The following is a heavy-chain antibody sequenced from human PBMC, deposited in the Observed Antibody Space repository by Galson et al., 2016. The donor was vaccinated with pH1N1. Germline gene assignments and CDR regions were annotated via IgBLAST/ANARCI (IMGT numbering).Heavy chain of an antibody. CDR3: VKGDSSGYDYLNKFDP. Sequence: LRLSCATSGFTFSSFAMTWVRQAPGKGLEWVSGITSGGSTYYADSVKGRFTISRGNSKNTVDLQMNRLRVEDTATYYCVKGDSSGYDYLNKFDPWGQGTVVTVSS. CDR2: ITSGGST. V-gene: IGHV3-23*01. CDR1: GFTFSSFA. J-gene: IGHJ5*02. D-gene: IGHD3-22*01.